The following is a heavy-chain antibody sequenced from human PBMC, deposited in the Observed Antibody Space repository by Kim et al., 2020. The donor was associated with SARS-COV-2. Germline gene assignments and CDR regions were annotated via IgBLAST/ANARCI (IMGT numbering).Heavy chain of an antibody. Sequence: SETLSLTCTVSGGSISSSSYYWGWIRQPPGKGLEWIGSIYYSGSTYYNPSLKSRVTISVDTSKNQFSLKLSSVTAADTAVYYCARSSFWSGYFVYYFDY. CDR2: IYYSGST. D-gene: IGHD3-3*01. V-gene: IGHV4-39*01. J-gene: IGHJ4*01. CDR3: ARSSFWSGYFVYYFDY. CDR1: GGSISSSSYY.